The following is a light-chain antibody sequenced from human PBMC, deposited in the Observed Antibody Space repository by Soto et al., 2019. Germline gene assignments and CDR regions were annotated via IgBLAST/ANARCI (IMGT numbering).Light chain of an antibody. CDR1: SSDIDFNS. V-gene: IGLV2-14*03. CDR2: DVT. Sequence: QSALTQPASVSGSPGQTVIISCTVTSSDIDFNSISWYQQHPGRAPKLILFDVTTRPSKIPVRFSGSKSDNTASLTISGLQADDEADYYCSSHFYSSTLVLFGGGTKVTVL. CDR3: SSHFYSSTLVL. J-gene: IGLJ2*01.